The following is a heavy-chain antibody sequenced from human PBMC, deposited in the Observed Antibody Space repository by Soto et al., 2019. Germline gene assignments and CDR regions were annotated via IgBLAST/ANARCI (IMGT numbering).Heavy chain of an antibody. CDR2: IWYDGSNK. J-gene: IGHJ4*02. CDR3: ARDRPMYSSGWDPDY. CDR1: GFTFSSYG. Sequence: GGSLRLSCAASGFTFSSYGMHWVRQAPGKGLEWVAVIWYDGSNKYYADSVKGRFTISRDNSKNTLYLQMNSLRAEDTAVYYCARDRPMYSSGWDPDYWGQGTLVTVSS. V-gene: IGHV3-33*01. D-gene: IGHD6-19*01.